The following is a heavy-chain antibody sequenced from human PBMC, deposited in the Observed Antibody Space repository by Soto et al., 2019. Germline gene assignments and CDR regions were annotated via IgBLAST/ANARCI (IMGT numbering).Heavy chain of an antibody. CDR1: GYTLTSYA. CDR3: ATLQYAANDAFDI. V-gene: IGHV1-3*01. D-gene: IGHD2-8*01. Sequence: GASVKVSCKASGYTLTSYAMHWVRQAPGQRLEWMGWINAGNGNTKYSQKFQGRVTITRDTSASTAYMELSSLRSEDTAVYYCATLQYAANDAFDIWGQGTMVTVSS. CDR2: INAGNGNT. J-gene: IGHJ3*02.